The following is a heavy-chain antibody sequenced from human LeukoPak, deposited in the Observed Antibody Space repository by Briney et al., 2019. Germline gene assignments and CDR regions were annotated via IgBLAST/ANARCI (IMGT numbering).Heavy chain of an antibody. J-gene: IGHJ4*02. V-gene: IGHV3-7*01. Sequence: GGSLRLSCAASGLTFSSHWMSWVRQAPGKGLEWVANIKHDGSEEYYVDSLKGRFTISRGNAKNSLYLQMNSLRAEDTAAYYCARVVPGLGKAWDYFDYWGQGTLVTVSS. CDR2: IKHDGSEE. CDR3: ARVVPGLGKAWDYFDY. D-gene: IGHD1-26*01. CDR1: GLTFSSHW.